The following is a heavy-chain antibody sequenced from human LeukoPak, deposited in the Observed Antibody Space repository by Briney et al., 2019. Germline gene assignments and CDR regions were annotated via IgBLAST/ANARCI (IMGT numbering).Heavy chain of an antibody. D-gene: IGHD2-2*01. CDR1: GFTFSSYA. Sequence: GGSLRLSCAASGFTFSSYAMSWVRQAPGKGLEWVSAISGSGGSTYYADSVKGRFTISRDNSKNTLYLQMNSLRAEDTAVYYCAKDIVVVPAASGYFDYWGQGTLVTVSS. V-gene: IGHV3-23*01. CDR2: ISGSGGST. CDR3: AKDIVVVPAASGYFDY. J-gene: IGHJ4*02.